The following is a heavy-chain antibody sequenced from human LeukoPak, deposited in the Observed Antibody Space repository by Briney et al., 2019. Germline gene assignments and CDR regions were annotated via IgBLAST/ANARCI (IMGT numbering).Heavy chain of an antibody. CDR2: ISTSNGNT. CDR3: ARVLKYDFWSAYYFDY. Sequence: ATVKLSCTASGYTFNSYDISWVRQTPGQGLEWMAWISTSNGNTNYALKVQGRATMTTDTSTSTAFMELRSLRSDDTAVYYCARVLKYDFWSAYYFDYWGQGTLVTVSS. D-gene: IGHD3-3*01. J-gene: IGHJ4*02. CDR1: GYTFNSYD. V-gene: IGHV1-18*01.